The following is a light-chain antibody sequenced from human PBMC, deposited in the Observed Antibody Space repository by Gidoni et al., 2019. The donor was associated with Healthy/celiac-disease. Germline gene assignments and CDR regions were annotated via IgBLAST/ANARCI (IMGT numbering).Light chain of an antibody. V-gene: IGKV3-15*01. CDR2: GAS. CDR1: QSVSSN. J-gene: IGKJ4*01. Sequence: EIVMTQSPATLSVSPGERATLSCRASQSVSSNLLWYQQKPGQAPRLLIYGASTRATGIPARCSGSGSGTEFTLTISSLQSEDFAVYYCQQYNNWPPLTFGEGTKVEIK. CDR3: QQYNNWPPLT.